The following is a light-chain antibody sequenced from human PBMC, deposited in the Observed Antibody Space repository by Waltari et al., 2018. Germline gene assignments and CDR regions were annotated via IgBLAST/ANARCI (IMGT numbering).Light chain of an antibody. CDR2: WAS. J-gene: IGKJ4*01. CDR3: QQYYRVPLT. Sequence: DIVMTQSPDSLAVSLGERATINCKSSQGILDGSNNRTSLALYQQKPGQSPNLLIYWASTRESGVPDRFSGSGSGTDFSLTISSLQAEDVAVYYCQQYYRVPLTFGGGTKIEIK. V-gene: IGKV4-1*01. CDR1: QGILDGSNNRTS.